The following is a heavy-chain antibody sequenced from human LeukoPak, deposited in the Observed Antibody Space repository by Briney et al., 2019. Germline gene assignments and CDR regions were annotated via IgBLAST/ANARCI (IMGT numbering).Heavy chain of an antibody. V-gene: IGHV4-30-4*08. D-gene: IGHD6-13*01. CDR3: AREGEIAAAGTFRH. J-gene: IGHJ4*02. CDR2: IYYSGST. Sequence: SETLSLTCTVSGGSISSGDYYWSWIRQPPRKGLEWIGYIYYSGSTYYNPSLKSRVTISVDTSKNQFSLKLSSVTAADTAVYYCAREGEIAAAGTFRHWGQGTLVTVSS. CDR1: GGSISSGDYY.